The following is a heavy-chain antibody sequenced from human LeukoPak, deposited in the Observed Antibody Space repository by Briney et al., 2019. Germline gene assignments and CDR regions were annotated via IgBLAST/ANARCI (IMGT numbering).Heavy chain of an antibody. Sequence: SETLSLTCAVYGGSFSGYYWSWIRQPPGKGLEWIGEINHSGSTNYNPSLKSRVTISVDTSKNQFSLKLSSVPAADTAVYYCARGPSIVVVPAAIGLDYWGQGTLVTVSS. D-gene: IGHD2-2*01. CDR3: ARGPSIVVVPAAIGLDY. J-gene: IGHJ4*02. CDR1: GGSFSGYY. V-gene: IGHV4-34*01. CDR2: INHSGST.